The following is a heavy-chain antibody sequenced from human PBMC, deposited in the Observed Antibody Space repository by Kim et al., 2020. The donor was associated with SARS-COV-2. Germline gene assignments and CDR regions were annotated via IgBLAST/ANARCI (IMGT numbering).Heavy chain of an antibody. D-gene: IGHD3-10*01. CDR1: GGSISSSSYY. Sequence: SETLSLTCTVSGGSISSSSYYWGWIRQPPGKGLEWIGTIYYSGSTYYNPSLKSRVTISVDTSKNQFALKLSSVTAADTAVYYCAESFLWFGELLPPSWVSFYFDSWGQGTLVTVSS. J-gene: IGHJ4*02. CDR2: IYYSGST. CDR3: AESFLWFGELLPPSWVSFYFDS. V-gene: IGHV4-39*01.